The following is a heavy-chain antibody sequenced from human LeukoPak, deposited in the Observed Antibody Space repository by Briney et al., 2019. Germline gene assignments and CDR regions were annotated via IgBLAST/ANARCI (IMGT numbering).Heavy chain of an antibody. D-gene: IGHD3-22*01. CDR3: AVGDYYYDTRFDY. CDR1: GFPFTSYA. V-gene: IGHV1-3*03. J-gene: IGHJ4*02. Sequence: ASVKVSCTASGFPFTSYAIHWVRQAPGQRLEWMGWVNADNSNTKYSQEFQGRVTITRDTSASTAYMDLNSLRSEDMAVYYCAVGDYYYDTRFDYWGQGTLVTVSS. CDR2: VNADNSNT.